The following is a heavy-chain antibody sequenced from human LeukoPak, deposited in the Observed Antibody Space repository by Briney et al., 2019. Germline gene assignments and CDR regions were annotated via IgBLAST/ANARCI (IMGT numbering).Heavy chain of an antibody. Sequence: GGSLRLAWAVSGFTFGTYAMGWVRQVAGDGLEWVSTFNGRNSNTYYSDSEKGRLTHSRDNSKNTLYPQMNSLRAEDTAVYYCAKGSIVATTNFDYWGQGTRVTVSS. J-gene: IGHJ4*02. D-gene: IGHD5-12*01. V-gene: IGHV3-23*01. CDR3: AKGSIVATTNFDY. CDR2: FNGRNSNT. CDR1: GFTFGTYA.